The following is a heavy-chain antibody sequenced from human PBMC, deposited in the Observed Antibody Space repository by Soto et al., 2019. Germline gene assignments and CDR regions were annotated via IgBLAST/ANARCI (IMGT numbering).Heavy chain of an antibody. J-gene: IGHJ4*02. Sequence: GALRVSGAAPLFTCSSYAMSWVRQAPGKGLEWVSSISGSGGSTYYADSVKGRFTISRDNSKNTLYLQMNSLRAEDTAVYYCAKADLDCTTTSCYGFDYWGQGPLVTVSS. V-gene: IGHV3-23*01. CDR2: ISGSGGST. CDR3: AKADLDCTTTSCYGFDY. D-gene: IGHD2-2*01. CDR1: LFTCSSYA.